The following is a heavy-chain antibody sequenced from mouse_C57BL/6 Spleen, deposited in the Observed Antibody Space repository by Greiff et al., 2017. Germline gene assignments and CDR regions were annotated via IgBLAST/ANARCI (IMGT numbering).Heavy chain of an antibody. J-gene: IGHJ1*03. V-gene: IGHV1-80*01. CDR3: ARAVLGSSDVYWYFDV. CDR1: GYTFTSYW. D-gene: IGHD1-1*01. Sequence: QVQLQQSGTELVKPGASVKLSCKASGYTFTSYWMHWVKQRPGQGLEWIGQIYPGDGDTNYNGKFKGKATLTADKASSTAYMQLSSLTSEDSAVYFCARAVLGSSDVYWYFDVWGTGTTVTVSS. CDR2: IYPGDGDT.